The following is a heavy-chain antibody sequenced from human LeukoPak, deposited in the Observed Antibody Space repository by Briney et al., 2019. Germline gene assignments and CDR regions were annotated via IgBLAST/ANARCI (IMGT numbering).Heavy chain of an antibody. CDR3: ARDLTFGGVIVIDNYFDY. D-gene: IGHD3-16*02. V-gene: IGHV1-18*01. J-gene: IGHJ4*02. CDR1: GYTFTSYG. CDR2: ISAYNGNT. Sequence: ASVKVSCKASGYTFTSYGISWVRQAPGQGLEWMGWISAYNGNTNYARKLQGRVTMTTDTSTSTAYMELRSLRSDDTAVYYCARDLTFGGVIVIDNYFDYWGQGTLVTVSS.